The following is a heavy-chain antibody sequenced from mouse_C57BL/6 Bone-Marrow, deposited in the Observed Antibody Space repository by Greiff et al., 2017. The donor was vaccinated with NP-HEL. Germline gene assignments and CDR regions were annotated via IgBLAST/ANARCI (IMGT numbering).Heavy chain of an antibody. V-gene: IGHV14-3*01. CDR2: IDPANGNT. Sequence: VQLQQSVAELVRPGASVKLSCTASGFNIKNTYMHWVKQRPEQGLEWIGRIDPANGNTKYAPKFQGKATITVDKSSSTAYMQLSSLSSEDSAVYYCARSIIGYFDVWGTGTTVTVSS. D-gene: IGHD1-2*01. J-gene: IGHJ1*03. CDR3: ARSIIGYFDV. CDR1: GFNIKNTY.